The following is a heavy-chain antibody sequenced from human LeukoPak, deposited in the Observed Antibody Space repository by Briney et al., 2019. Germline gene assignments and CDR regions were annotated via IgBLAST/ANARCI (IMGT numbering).Heavy chain of an antibody. V-gene: IGHV3-48*03. CDR2: ISSSGSTI. CDR1: GFTFSSYE. D-gene: IGHD3-3*01. J-gene: IGHJ4*02. CDR3: ARDPPQLITIFGVVTPPPDY. Sequence: GGSLRLSCAASGFTFSSYEMNWVRQAPGKGLEWVSYISSSGSTIYYADSVKGRFTISRDNAKNSLYLQMNSLRAEDTAVYYCARDPPQLITIFGVVTPPPDYWGQGTLVTVSS.